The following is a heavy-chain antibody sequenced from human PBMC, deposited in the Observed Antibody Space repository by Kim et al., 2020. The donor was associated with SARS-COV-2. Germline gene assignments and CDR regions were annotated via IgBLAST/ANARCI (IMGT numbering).Heavy chain of an antibody. D-gene: IGHD6-19*01. CDR1: GFTFSTYW. CDR3: ARAAAVSGTGGYY. J-gene: IGHJ4*02. CDR2: INSDASST. V-gene: IGHV3-74*01. Sequence: GGSLRLSCAASGFTFSTYWMHWVRQAPGKGLVWVSRINSDASSTSYADSVKGRFTISRDNAKNTLYLQMNSLRAEDTAMYYCARAAAVSGTGGYYWGQGTLVTVSS.